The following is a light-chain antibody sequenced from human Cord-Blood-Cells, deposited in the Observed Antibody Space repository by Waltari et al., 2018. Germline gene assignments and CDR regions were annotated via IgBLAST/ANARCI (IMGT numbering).Light chain of an antibody. CDR2: EVS. V-gene: IGLV2-8*01. J-gene: IGLJ1*01. CDR1: SSAVGGYNY. CDR3: SSYAGSNNYV. Sequence: QSALTQPPSASGSPGQSVTISCPGPSSAVGGYNYVSWYQQHPGKAPTLMIYEVSKRPSGVPDRFSGSKSGNTASLTVSGLQAEDEADYYCSSYAGSNNYVFGTGTKVTVL.